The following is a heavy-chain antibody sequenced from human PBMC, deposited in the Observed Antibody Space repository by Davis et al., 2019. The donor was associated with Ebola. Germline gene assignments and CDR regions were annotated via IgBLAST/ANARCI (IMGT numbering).Heavy chain of an antibody. Sequence: GESLKISCKTSGYIFDTYRIGWVRQRPGKGLEWMGIIYPGDSDTTYSPSFQGQVTMSVDRSTTTACLQWSSLKASDTATYYCARRNYYYFAMDVWGQGTTVTVSS. CDR1: GYIFDTYR. CDR3: ARRNYYYFAMDV. CDR2: IYPGDSDT. V-gene: IGHV5-51*01. J-gene: IGHJ6*02.